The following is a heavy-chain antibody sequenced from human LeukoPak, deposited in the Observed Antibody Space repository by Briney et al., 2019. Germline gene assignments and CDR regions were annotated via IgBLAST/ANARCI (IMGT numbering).Heavy chain of an antibody. J-gene: IGHJ6*02. Sequence: GGSLRLSCAASGFTFSTYDMNWVRQTPGRGLEWVSYISSSSRTISYADSVKGRFTISRDNAKNSLYLQMNSLRAEDTAVYYCARLRYYAMDVWGQGTTVTASS. V-gene: IGHV3-48*01. CDR1: GFTFSTYD. CDR3: ARLRYYAMDV. CDR2: ISSSSRTI.